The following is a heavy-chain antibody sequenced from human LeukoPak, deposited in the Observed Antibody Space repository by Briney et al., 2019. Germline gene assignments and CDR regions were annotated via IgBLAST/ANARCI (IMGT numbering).Heavy chain of an antibody. V-gene: IGHV4-59*01. CDR3: ARCDSVTALDY. CDR1: GGSISGYY. D-gene: IGHD4-17*01. CDR2: IYSSEIT. J-gene: IGHJ4*02. Sequence: SETLSLTCTVSGGSISGYYWSWIRQPPGKRLEWIGYIYSSEITNYNPSLKSRVTLSLDTSGNQFSLKVASVTAADTAVYYCARCDSVTALDYWGQGTLVTVSS.